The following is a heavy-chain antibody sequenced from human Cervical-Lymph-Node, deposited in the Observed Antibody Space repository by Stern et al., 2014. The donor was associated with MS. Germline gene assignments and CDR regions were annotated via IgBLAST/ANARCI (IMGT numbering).Heavy chain of an antibody. J-gene: IGHJ4*02. CDR2: MSHDGSKE. D-gene: IGHD2-15*01. V-gene: IGHV3-30*18. CDR3: AKDYRSWMGVLES. Sequence: VHLVESGGGVVQPGRSLRLSCAASGFSFSDYGMHWVRQAPGKGLEWVAVMSHDGSKEYYADSVKGRFTISRDNSKNSVYLQMNSLRADDTALYYCAKDYRSWMGVLESWGQGTLVTVSS. CDR1: GFSFSDYG.